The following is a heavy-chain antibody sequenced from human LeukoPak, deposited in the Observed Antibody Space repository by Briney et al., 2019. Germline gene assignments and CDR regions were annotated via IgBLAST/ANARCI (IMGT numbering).Heavy chain of an antibody. Sequence: GASVKVSCKASGYTFTGYYMHWVRQAPGQGLEWMGWINPNSGGTNYAQKFQGRVTMTRDTSISTAYMELSRLRSDDTAVYYCARGTGTTVRTIYYYYYMDVWGKGTTVTVSS. CDR3: ARGTGTTVRTIYYYYYMDV. CDR2: INPNSGGT. D-gene: IGHD1-7*01. CDR1: GYTFTGYY. V-gene: IGHV1-2*02. J-gene: IGHJ6*03.